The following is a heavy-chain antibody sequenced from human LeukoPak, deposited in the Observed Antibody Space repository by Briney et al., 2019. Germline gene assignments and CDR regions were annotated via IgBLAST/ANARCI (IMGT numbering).Heavy chain of an antibody. CDR1: GFTFSQFA. V-gene: IGHV3-21*01. CDR2: ISSRGSDI. Sequence: PGGSLRLSCAASGFTFSQFALNWLRQAPGKGLEWVASISSRGSDIYYADSVKGRFTISRDNAETSLYLQMTSLRAEDTAVYYCARVPLYYDFWTSYPDYWGQGTLVTVSS. D-gene: IGHD3-3*01. J-gene: IGHJ4*02. CDR3: ARVPLYYDFWTSYPDY.